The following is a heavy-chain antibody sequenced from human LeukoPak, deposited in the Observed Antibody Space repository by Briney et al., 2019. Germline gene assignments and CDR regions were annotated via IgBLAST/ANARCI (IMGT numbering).Heavy chain of an antibody. J-gene: IGHJ4*02. V-gene: IGHV1-2*02. D-gene: IGHD3-22*01. CDR3: ARLNYYDSSGYGDY. CDR2: INPNSGGT. CDR1: GYIFTGYY. Sequence: ASVKVSCKASGYIFTGYYMHWVRQAPGQGLEWMGWINPNSGGTNYAQKFQGRVTMTRDTSISTAYMELSRLRSDDTAVYYCARLNYYDSSGYGDYWGQGTLVTVSS.